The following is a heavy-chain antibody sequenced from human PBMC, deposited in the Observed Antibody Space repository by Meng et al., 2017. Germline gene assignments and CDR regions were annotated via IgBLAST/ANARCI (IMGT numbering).Heavy chain of an antibody. D-gene: IGHD5-12*01. Sequence: QVELVQAGAEVKKPGASVKVSCKASGYTFTGYYMHWVRQAPGQGLEWMGWINPNSGGTNYAQKFQGRVTMTRDTSISTAYMELSRLRSDDTAVYYCAREDSGYVRDFDYWGQGTLVTVSS. CDR3: AREDSGYVRDFDY. V-gene: IGHV1-2*02. CDR1: GYTFTGYY. CDR2: INPNSGGT. J-gene: IGHJ4*02.